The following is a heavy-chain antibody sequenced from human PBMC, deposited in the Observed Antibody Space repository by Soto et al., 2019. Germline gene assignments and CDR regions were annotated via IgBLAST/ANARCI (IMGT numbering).Heavy chain of an antibody. V-gene: IGHV3-23*01. CDR3: AKDQGGDIVVVPAAWRDYYYYYGMDV. CDR2: ISGSGGST. Sequence: GGSLRLSCAASGFTFSSYATSWVRQAPGKGLEWVSAISGSGGSTYYADSVKGRFTISRDNSKNTLYLQMNSLRAEDTAVYYCAKDQGGDIVVVPAAWRDYYYYYGMDVWGQGTTVTVSS. D-gene: IGHD2-2*01. J-gene: IGHJ6*02. CDR1: GFTFSSYA.